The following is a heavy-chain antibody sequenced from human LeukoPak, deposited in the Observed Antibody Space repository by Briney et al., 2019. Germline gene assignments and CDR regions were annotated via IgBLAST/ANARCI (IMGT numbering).Heavy chain of an antibody. J-gene: IGHJ4*02. V-gene: IGHV3-23*01. Sequence: GGSLRLSCAASGFTFSSYAMSWVRQAPGKGLEWVSAISGSGGSTYYADSVKGRFTISRDNSKKTLYVQMNSLRDEDTAVYYCAKLPPPYCSSTSCPDYWGQGTLVTVSS. CDR3: AKLPPPYCSSTSCPDY. D-gene: IGHD2-2*01. CDR1: GFTFSSYA. CDR2: ISGSGGST.